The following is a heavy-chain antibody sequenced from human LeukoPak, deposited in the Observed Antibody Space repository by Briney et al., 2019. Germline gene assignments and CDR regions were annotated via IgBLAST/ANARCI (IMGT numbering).Heavy chain of an antibody. D-gene: IGHD6-13*01. V-gene: IGHV4-38-2*02. CDR3: ARAYSSSWYSRAFDI. CDR1: GYSINSGYY. Sequence: SETLSLTCTVSGYSINSGYYWGWNRQPPGKGLEWVGHIYHTGSTYYNPSLKSRVTISVDTSKNQFSLKLSSVTAADTAVYYCARAYSSSWYSRAFDIWGQGTMVTVSS. CDR2: IYHTGST. J-gene: IGHJ3*02.